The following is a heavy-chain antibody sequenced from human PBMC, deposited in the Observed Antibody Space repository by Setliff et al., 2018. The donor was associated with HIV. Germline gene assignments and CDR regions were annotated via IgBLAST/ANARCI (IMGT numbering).Heavy chain of an antibody. J-gene: IGHJ4*02. Sequence: SETLSLTCTVSGGSISSSSYYWGWIRQPPGKGLEWIGSIYFTGRTYYNPSLKSRVTISVDTSKNQFSLKLSSVTAADTAVYYCAGLSDFLDYWGLGNLVTVSS. CDR2: IYFTGRT. V-gene: IGHV4-39*07. CDR1: GGSISSSSYY. D-gene: IGHD2-21*01. CDR3: AGLSDFLDY.